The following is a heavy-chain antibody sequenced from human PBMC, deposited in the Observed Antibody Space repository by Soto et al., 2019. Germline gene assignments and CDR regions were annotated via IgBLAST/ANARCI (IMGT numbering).Heavy chain of an antibody. CDR1: GGSISSSNW. D-gene: IGHD3-10*01. J-gene: IGHJ6*02. CDR2: IYHSGST. Sequence: SETLSLTCAVSGGSISSSNWWSWVRQPPGKGLEWIGEIYHSGSTNYNPSLKSRVTISVDKSKNQFSLKLSSVTAADTAVYYCARDLVYSGPAGGYYYYYGMDVWGQGTTVTVS. V-gene: IGHV4-4*02. CDR3: ARDLVYSGPAGGYYYYYGMDV.